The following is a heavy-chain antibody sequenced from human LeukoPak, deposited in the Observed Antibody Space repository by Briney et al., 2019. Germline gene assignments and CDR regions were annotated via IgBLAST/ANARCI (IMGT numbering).Heavy chain of an antibody. V-gene: IGHV4-59*01. D-gene: IGHD5-24*01. CDR3: ARGGVEMATRHRAFDI. Sequence: SETLSLTCTVSGGSISSYYWSWIRQPPGKGLEWIGYIYYSGSTNYNPSLKSRVTISVDPSKNQFSLKLSSVTAADTAVYYCARGGVEMATRHRAFDIWGQGTMVTVSS. CDR2: IYYSGST. J-gene: IGHJ3*02. CDR1: GGSISSYY.